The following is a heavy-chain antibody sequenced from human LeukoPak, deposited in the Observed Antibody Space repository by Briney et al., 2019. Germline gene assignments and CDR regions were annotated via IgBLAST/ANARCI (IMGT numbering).Heavy chain of an antibody. CDR2: IHHSGKT. CDR3: ARARVLEVDSSGYYYVFFDY. V-gene: IGHV4-4*02. Sequence: SETLSLTCAVSGDSISSINWWTWVRLSPEKGLEWIGEIHHSGKTNYNPSLKSRVTISVDTSKNQFSLKLSSVTAADTAVYYCARARVLEVDSSGYYYVFFDYWGQGTLVTVSS. D-gene: IGHD3-22*01. J-gene: IGHJ4*02. CDR1: GDSISSINW.